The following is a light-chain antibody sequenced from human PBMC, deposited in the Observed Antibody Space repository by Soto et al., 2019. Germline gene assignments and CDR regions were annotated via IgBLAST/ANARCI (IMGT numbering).Light chain of an antibody. J-gene: IGKJ2*01. Sequence: DIQMTQSPSSLSASVGDRVTITCRASQTITFYLSWYQQKPGKVPKLLIYAASSLQSVVPSRFSGRGSGTDFTLTINSLQPEDFTTYYCQQRYSNPYTFGQQTKLEIK. V-gene: IGKV1-39*01. CDR1: QTITFY. CDR3: QQRYSNPYT. CDR2: AAS.